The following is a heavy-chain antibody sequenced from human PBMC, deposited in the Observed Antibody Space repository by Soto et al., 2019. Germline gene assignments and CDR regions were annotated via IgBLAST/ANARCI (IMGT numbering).Heavy chain of an antibody. D-gene: IGHD5-18*01. CDR3: AKGGDTYGSVDY. J-gene: IGHJ4*02. CDR1: GFTFSTYG. CDR2: ISYDGTKK. V-gene: IGHV3-30*18. Sequence: PGGSLRLSCAASGFTFSTYGMHWVRQAPGKGLERVALISYDGTKKHYGDSVKGRFTISRDNSENTLYLQMNSLRPEDTALYFCAKGGDTYGSVDYWGQRTLVTVSS.